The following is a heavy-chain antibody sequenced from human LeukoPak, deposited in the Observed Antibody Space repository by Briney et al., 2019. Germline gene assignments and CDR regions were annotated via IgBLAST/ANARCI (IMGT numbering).Heavy chain of an antibody. Sequence: GGSLRLSCAASGFTFRNYWMSWVRPAPGKGLEWVANIKLDGSDKYYVDSVKGRFTISRDNAKNSVYLQMNSLRAEDTAVYYCARVGQWLPDYWGQGTLVTVSS. J-gene: IGHJ4*02. CDR1: GFTFRNYW. CDR3: ARVGQWLPDY. CDR2: IKLDGSDK. V-gene: IGHV3-7*01. D-gene: IGHD6-19*01.